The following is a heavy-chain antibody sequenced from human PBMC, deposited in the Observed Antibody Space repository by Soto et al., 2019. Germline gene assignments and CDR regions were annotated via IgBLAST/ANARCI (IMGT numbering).Heavy chain of an antibody. Sequence: GGSLRLSCAASGFTFSNAWMNWVRQAPGKGLEWVGRIKSKTDGGTTDYAAPVKGRFTISRDDSKNTLYLQMNSLKTEDTAVYYCTTEGRFLEWLSAPYYYYGLDVWGQGTTVTVSS. CDR1: GFTFSNAW. V-gene: IGHV3-15*07. CDR2: IKSKTDGGTT. CDR3: TTEGRFLEWLSAPYYYYGLDV. D-gene: IGHD3-3*01. J-gene: IGHJ6*02.